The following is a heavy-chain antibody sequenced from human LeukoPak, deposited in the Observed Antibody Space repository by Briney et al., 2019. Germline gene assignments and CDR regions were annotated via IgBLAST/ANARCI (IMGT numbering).Heavy chain of an antibody. D-gene: IGHD2-15*01. CDR2: IYHSGST. V-gene: IGHV4-38-2*02. CDR1: GYSISSGYY. J-gene: IGHJ6*02. Sequence: PSETLSLTCAVSGYSISSGYYWGWIRQPPGKGLEWIGSIYHSGSTYYNPSLKSRVTISVDTSKNQFSLKLSSVTAADTAVYYCARDTDIGCSGGSCPPGHYYYGMDVWGQGTTVTVSS. CDR3: ARDTDIGCSGGSCPPGHYYYGMDV.